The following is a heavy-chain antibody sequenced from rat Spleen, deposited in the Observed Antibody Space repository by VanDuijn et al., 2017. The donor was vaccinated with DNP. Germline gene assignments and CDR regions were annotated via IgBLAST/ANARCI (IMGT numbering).Heavy chain of an antibody. CDR3: ASLWTLAY. Sequence: EVQLVESDGGLVQPGRSLKLSCTASGFTFSDYAMAWVRQTPTKGLEWVASITNTGDSTYYSDSVKGRFSISRDNAKNTLYLQMDSLRSEDTATYYCASLWTLAYWGQGTLVTVSS. CDR2: ITNTGDST. V-gene: IGHV5S13*01. D-gene: IGHD1-3*01. J-gene: IGHJ3*01. CDR1: GFTFSDYA.